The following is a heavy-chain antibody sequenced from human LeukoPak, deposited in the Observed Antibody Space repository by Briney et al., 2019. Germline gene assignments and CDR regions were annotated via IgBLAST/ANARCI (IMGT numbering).Heavy chain of an antibody. V-gene: IGHV3-21*01. D-gene: IGHD4-17*01. CDR1: GFTFSSYS. J-gene: IGHJ4*02. Sequence: GGSLRLSCAASGFTFSSYSMNWVRQAPGEGLEWVSSISSSSYIYYADSVKGRFTISRDNAKNSLYLQMNSLRAEDTAVYYCARDPGYGDSEWGQGTLVTVSS. CDR2: ISSSSYI. CDR3: ARDPGYGDSE.